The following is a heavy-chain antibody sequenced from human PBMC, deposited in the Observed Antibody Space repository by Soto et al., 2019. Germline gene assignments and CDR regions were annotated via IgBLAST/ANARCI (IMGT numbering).Heavy chain of an antibody. J-gene: IGHJ4*02. V-gene: IGHV3-33*08. CDR2: IRYDGSDE. CDR1: ASIFKGHG. Sequence: QVPLVESGGGVVQPGGSLRLSCAASASIFKGHGMHWVRQAPGKGLEWVAIIRYDGSDEHYGDSVKGRFTISRDNSKNMLYLQMNSLRAEDTAVYYCARDGVGAATFFCFLDYWGQGTLVTVSS. D-gene: IGHD1-26*01. CDR3: ARDGVGAATFFCFLDY.